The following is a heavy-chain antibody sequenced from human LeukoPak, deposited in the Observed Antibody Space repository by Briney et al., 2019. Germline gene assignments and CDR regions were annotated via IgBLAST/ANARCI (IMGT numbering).Heavy chain of an antibody. J-gene: IGHJ4*02. CDR1: GFTFSSYG. CDR2: IRYDGSNK. D-gene: IGHD3-3*01. Sequence: GGSLRLSCAASGFTFSSYGMHWVRQAPGKGLEWVAFIRYDGSNKYYADSVKGRFTISRDNSKNTLYLQMNSLRAEDTAVYYCAKAQGVIRPSSLDYWGQGTLVTVSS. CDR3: AKAQGVIRPSSLDY. V-gene: IGHV3-30*02.